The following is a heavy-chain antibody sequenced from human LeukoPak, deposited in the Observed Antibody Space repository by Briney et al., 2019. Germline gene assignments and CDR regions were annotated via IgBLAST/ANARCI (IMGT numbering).Heavy chain of an antibody. CDR2: ISSSSGTT. D-gene: IGHD1-26*01. J-gene: IGHJ4*02. Sequence: GGSLRLSCAASGFTFSSYSMNWVRQAPGKGLEWVSFISSSSGTTNYADSVKGRFTISRDNAKNSLYLQMNRLRAEDTAVYYCARGRGGSYSAIDDWGQGTLVTVSS. V-gene: IGHV3-48*04. CDR1: GFTFSSYS. CDR3: ARGRGGSYSAIDD.